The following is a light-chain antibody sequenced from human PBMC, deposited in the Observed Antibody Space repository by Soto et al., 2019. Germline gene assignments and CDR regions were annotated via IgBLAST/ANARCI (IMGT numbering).Light chain of an antibody. CDR3: QQYKT. CDR2: GAS. V-gene: IGKV3-20*01. Sequence: EIVFTQSPGTLSLSPGERATLSCRASQSVSGTYLAWYQQTPGQAPRLLIYGASSRATGIPDRFSGSGSGTDFTLTISRLEPEDFAVYYCQQYKTFGQGTKVDIK. CDR1: QSVSGTY. J-gene: IGKJ1*01.